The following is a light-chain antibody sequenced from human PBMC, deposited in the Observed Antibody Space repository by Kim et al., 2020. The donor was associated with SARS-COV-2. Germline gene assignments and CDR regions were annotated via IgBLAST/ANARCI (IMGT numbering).Light chain of an antibody. CDR3: QQYYSTPYT. V-gene: IGKV4-1*01. J-gene: IGKJ2*01. CDR1: QSVLYISNDQNY. CDR2: WAS. Sequence: RATINCMSSQSVLYISNDQNYLAWYQQKPGQPPKLLIYWASTREYGVPDRFSGSGSGTDFTLTISSLQAEDVAVYYCQQYYSTPYTFGQGTKLEI.